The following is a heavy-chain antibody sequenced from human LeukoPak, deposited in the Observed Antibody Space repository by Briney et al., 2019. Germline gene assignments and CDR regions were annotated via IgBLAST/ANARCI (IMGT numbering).Heavy chain of an antibody. CDR3: VKGMTTVTD. D-gene: IGHD4-17*01. CDR2: IRMSGRST. V-gene: IGHV3-64D*06. CDR1: GFTFSTYA. J-gene: IGHJ4*02. Sequence: GGSLRLSCSASGFTFSTYAMHWVRQAPGKGLEFVSAIRMSGRSTYHADSVKGRFTLSRDNSKNTLYLQMSSLRPEDTAVYYCVKGMTTVTDWGQGTLVTVSS.